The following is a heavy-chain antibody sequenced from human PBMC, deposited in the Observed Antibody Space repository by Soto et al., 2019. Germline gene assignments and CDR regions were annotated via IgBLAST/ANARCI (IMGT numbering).Heavy chain of an antibody. J-gene: IGHJ6*02. CDR3: ARVPFYYYYYGMDV. CDR1: GDRVSSNSAA. Sequence: SPTLTLSAAITGDRVSSNSAAWNWIRQSPSRGLEWLGRTYYRSKWYNDYAVSVKSRITINPDTSKNQFSLQLNSVTPEDTAVYYCARVPFYYYYYGMDVWGQGTPVTVSS. V-gene: IGHV6-1*01. CDR2: TYYRSKWYN.